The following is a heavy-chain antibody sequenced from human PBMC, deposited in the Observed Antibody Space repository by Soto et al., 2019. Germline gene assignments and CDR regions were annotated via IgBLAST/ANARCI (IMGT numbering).Heavy chain of an antibody. CDR3: GREVCSSTSCYASS. CDR1: GYTFRRYF. Sequence: QLYLVQSGAEVKKPGASVKISCKASGYTFRRYFVHWVRQAPGQGLEWMGVIAPSSGRTNDAQKFKDRVTMTEVTSTNTVYMELTRLRPEDTAMYYCGREVCSSTSCYASSWGQGTLVTVSS. CDR2: IAPSSGRT. J-gene: IGHJ4*02. V-gene: IGHV1-46*01. D-gene: IGHD2-2*01.